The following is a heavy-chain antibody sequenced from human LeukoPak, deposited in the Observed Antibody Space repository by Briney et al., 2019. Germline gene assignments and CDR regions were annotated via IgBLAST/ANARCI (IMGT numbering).Heavy chain of an antibody. CDR2: ISYDGSNK. J-gene: IGHJ4*02. CDR3: ARDGEMATMYYFDY. V-gene: IGHV3-30-3*01. CDR1: GFTCSSYA. Sequence: GGSLRLSCAASGFTCSSYAMHLVRQAPGKGLEWVAVISYDGSNKYYADSVKGRFTISRANSKNTLYLQMNSLRAEDTAVYYCARDGEMATMYYFDYWGQGTLVTVSS. D-gene: IGHD5-24*01.